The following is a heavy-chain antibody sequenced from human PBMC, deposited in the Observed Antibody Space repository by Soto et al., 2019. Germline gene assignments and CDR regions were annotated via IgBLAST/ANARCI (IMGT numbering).Heavy chain of an antibody. J-gene: IGHJ4*02. CDR1: RFTFSSYA. CDR2: ITGSGGTT. CDR3: AKHHGGNSWYCLDS. D-gene: IGHD6-13*01. V-gene: IGHV3-23*01. Sequence: GGSLRLSCAASRFTFSSYAMSWVRQAPGKGLEWVSFITGSGGTTFYADSVKGRFTISRDNSKNTLYLQMNSLRAEDTAVYYCAKHHGGNSWYCLDSWGQGTLVTVSS.